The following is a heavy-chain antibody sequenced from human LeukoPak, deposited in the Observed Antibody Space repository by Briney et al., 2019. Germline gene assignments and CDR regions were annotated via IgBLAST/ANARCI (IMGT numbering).Heavy chain of an antibody. J-gene: IGHJ5*02. V-gene: IGHV4-61*05. Sequence: PSETLSLTCTVSGGSISSSSYYWGWIRQPPGKGLEWIGYIYYSGSTNYNPSLKSRVTISVDTSKNQFSLKLSSVTAADTAVYYCARSKNGGNFLNWFDPWGQGTLVTVSS. CDR1: GGSISSSSYY. CDR3: ARSKNGGNFLNWFDP. D-gene: IGHD4-23*01. CDR2: IYYSGST.